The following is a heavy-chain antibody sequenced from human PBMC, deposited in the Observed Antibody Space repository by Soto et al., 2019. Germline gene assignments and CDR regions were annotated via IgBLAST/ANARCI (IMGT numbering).Heavy chain of an antibody. Sequence: ASVKVSCKASGYTFTSYYMHWVRQAPGQGLEWMGIINPSGGSTRYAQKFQGRVTMTRDTSTSTVYMELSSLRSEDTAFYYCARGYSSARHFDYWGQGTLVTVSS. J-gene: IGHJ4*02. D-gene: IGHD6-19*01. V-gene: IGHV1-46*03. CDR1: GYTFTSYY. CDR2: INPSGGST. CDR3: ARGYSSARHFDY.